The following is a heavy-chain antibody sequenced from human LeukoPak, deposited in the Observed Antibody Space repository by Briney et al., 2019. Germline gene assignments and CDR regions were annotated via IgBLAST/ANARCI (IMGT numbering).Heavy chain of an antibody. Sequence: ASVKVSCKASGGTFISYAISWVRQAPGQGLEWMGGIIPIFGTANYAQKFQGRVTITADKSTSTAYMELSSLRSEDTAVYYCARGGSSWYDYYYYYMDVWGKGTTVTVSS. J-gene: IGHJ6*03. CDR1: GGTFISYA. D-gene: IGHD6-13*01. CDR2: IIPIFGTA. V-gene: IGHV1-69*06. CDR3: ARGGSSWYDYYYYYMDV.